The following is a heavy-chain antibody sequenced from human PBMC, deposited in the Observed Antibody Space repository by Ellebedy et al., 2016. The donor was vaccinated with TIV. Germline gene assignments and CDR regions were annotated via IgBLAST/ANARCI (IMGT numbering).Heavy chain of an antibody. V-gene: IGHV3-48*04. D-gene: IGHD3-10*01. J-gene: IGHJ4*02. CDR1: GFTFSDWG. CDR3: ARDWYYYVSGSLLPFDY. Sequence: GESLKISCAASGFTFSDWGMNWVRQAPGKGLEWVSYISSYTGTIYYADSVRGRFTISRDNAKNSLYLQMNSLRAEDTAVYYCARDWYYYVSGSLLPFDYWGQGTLVTVSS. CDR2: ISSYTGTI.